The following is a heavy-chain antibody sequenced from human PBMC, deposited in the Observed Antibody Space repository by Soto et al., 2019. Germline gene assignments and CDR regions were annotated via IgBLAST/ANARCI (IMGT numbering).Heavy chain of an antibody. CDR2: IIPIFGTA. V-gene: IGHV1-69*01. J-gene: IGHJ6*02. Sequence: SVKVSCKASGGTFSSYAISWVRQAPGQGLEWMGGIIPIFGTANYAQKFQGRVTITAAESTSTAYMELSSLRSEDTAVYYFASRYYDILTGSFYYYYGMDVWGQGTTVTVSS. CDR3: ASRYYDILTGSFYYYYGMDV. CDR1: GGTFSSYA. D-gene: IGHD3-9*01.